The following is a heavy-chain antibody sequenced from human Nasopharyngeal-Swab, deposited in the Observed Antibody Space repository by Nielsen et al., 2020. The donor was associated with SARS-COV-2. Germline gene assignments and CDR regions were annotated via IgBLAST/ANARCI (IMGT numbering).Heavy chain of an antibody. CDR1: GASISSSLW. J-gene: IGHJ4*02. CDR3: ARGERGYTYGSIDY. Sequence: SETLSLTCGVSGASISSSLWWSWVRQPPGGGLEWIGEIYPTGSTNYNPSLKSRLTISIDKPNNQFSLKLTSVTAADTAVYFCARGERGYTYGSIDYWGQGTLGTVSS. V-gene: IGHV4-4*02. D-gene: IGHD5-18*01. CDR2: IYPTGST.